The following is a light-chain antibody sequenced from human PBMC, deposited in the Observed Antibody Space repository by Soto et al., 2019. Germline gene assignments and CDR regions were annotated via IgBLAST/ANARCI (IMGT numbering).Light chain of an antibody. Sequence: EIVMTHSPSTVSVSPGERASLSFMASQSLSSNYLAWYQQKPGQAPRLLIYGASTRATGIPDRFSGSGSGTEFTLTISSLQSEDFAVYYCQHYNNWLGTFGGGTKVDIK. CDR3: QHYNNWLGT. CDR2: GAS. V-gene: IGKV3-15*01. CDR1: QSLSSN. J-gene: IGKJ4*01.